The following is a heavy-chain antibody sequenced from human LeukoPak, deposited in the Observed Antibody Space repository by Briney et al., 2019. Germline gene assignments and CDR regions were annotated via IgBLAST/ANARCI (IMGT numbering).Heavy chain of an antibody. Sequence: QSGGSLRLSCAASGFTFDEYGMTWVRQAPGKGLEWVASIREDGSQKTAVDSVRGRFTISRDNAKNSVYLQMDSLRAEDTAVYYCARGPTNGQAFDYWGQGTLVSVSS. CDR2: IREDGSQK. D-gene: IGHD2-8*01. CDR1: GFTFDEYG. V-gene: IGHV3-7*01. J-gene: IGHJ4*02. CDR3: ARGPTNGQAFDY.